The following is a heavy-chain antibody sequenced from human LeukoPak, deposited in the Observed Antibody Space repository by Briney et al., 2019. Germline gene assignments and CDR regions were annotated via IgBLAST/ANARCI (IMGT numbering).Heavy chain of an antibody. V-gene: IGHV3-66*01. CDR3: YSMIVVEIRVINDH. CDR2: IYSGGST. J-gene: IGHJ4*02. CDR1: GFTVSSNY. D-gene: IGHD3-22*01. Sequence: PGGSLRLSCAVSGFTVSSNYMSWVRQAPGKGLEWVSVIYSGGSTYYADSVKGRFTISRDNSKNTLYLQMNSLRAEDTAVYYCYSMIVVEIRVINDHWGRGNLV.